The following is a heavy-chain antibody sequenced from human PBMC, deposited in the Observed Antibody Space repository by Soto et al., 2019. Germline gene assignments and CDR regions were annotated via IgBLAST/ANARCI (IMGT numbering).Heavy chain of an antibody. J-gene: IGHJ6*03. CDR2: ISGSGGST. V-gene: IGHV3-23*01. D-gene: IGHD2-15*01. CDR1: GFNFSSYS. CDR3: AKEKVVVVVAATYYMDV. Sequence: GGSLSLSCAASGFNFSSYSRSWVRQAPGKGLEWVSAISGSGGSTYYADSVKGRFTISRDNSKNTLYLQMNSLRAEDTAVYYCAKEKVVVVVAATYYMDVWGKGTTVTVSS.